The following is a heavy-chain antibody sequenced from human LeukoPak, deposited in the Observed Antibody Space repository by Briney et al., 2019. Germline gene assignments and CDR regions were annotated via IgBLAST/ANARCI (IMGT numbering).Heavy chain of an antibody. J-gene: IGHJ4*02. CDR2: ISVSGDTT. CDR1: GFTFSTYA. CDR3: AKTFCSSPSCYSPDY. Sequence: GGSLRLYCAASGFTFSTYAMSWVRQAPGKGLEWVSFISVSGDTTYYADSVKGRFTISRDNSKNTLYLQMNSLRAEDTAVYYCAKTFCSSPSCYSPDYWGQGTLVTVSS. D-gene: IGHD2-2*01. V-gene: IGHV3-23*01.